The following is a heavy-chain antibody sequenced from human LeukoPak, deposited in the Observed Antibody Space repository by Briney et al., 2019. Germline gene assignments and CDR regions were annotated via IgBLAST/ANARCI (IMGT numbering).Heavy chain of an antibody. J-gene: IGHJ6*03. CDR3: ARVGRWNYYYYMDV. V-gene: IGHV4-39*07. CDR2: IFYSGST. D-gene: IGHD4-23*01. Sequence: SETLSLTCTVSGGSISSSSYYWGWIRQPPGKGLEWIGSIFYSGSTYYNPSLKSRVTISVDKSKNQFSLKLSSVTAADTAVYYCARVGRWNYYYYMDVWGKGTTVTVSS. CDR1: GGSISSSSYY.